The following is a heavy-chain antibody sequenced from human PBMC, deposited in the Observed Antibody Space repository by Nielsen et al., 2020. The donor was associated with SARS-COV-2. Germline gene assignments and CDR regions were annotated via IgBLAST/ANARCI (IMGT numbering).Heavy chain of an antibody. CDR3: AKRSGYTSGWYGDY. CDR2: ISSST. V-gene: IGHV3-23*01. CDR1: GFTFSDAW. D-gene: IGHD6-19*01. J-gene: IGHJ4*02. Sequence: GGSLRLSCAASGFTFSDAWMYWVRQAPGKGLEWVSAISSSTYYADSVKGRFTVSRDNSKNTLYLQMNSLRAEDTAVYYCAKRSGYTSGWYGDYWGQGTLVTVSS.